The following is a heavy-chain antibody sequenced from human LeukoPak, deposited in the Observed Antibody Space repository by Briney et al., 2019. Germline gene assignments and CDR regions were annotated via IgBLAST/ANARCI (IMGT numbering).Heavy chain of an antibody. CDR1: GFTFRSFV. CDR2: ISYEDGSNK. V-gene: IGHV3-30*14. CDR3: PRVMGRWLQLDY. Sequence: GGSLRLSCAASGFTFRSFVMHWVRQAPGKGLEWVAAISYEDGSNKYYADSVKGRFTISRDNSKYTVYLQMNSLRAEDTAVYYCPRVMGRWLQLDYWGQGTLVTVSS. J-gene: IGHJ4*02. D-gene: IGHD5-24*01.